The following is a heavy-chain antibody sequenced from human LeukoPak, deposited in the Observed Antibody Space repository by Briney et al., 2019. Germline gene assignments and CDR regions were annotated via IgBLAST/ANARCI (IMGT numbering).Heavy chain of an antibody. V-gene: IGHV1-18*01. D-gene: IGHD2-2*02. CDR2: ISAYNGNT. Sequence: ASVKVSCKASGYTFTSYGISWVRQAPGQGLEWMGWISAYNGNTNYAQKLQGRVTMTTDTSTSTAYMELRSLRSDDTAVYYCARAVVVVPAAILKLYYYYMDGWGKGTTVTVSS. J-gene: IGHJ6*03. CDR3: ARAVVVVPAAILKLYYYYMDG. CDR1: GYTFTSYG.